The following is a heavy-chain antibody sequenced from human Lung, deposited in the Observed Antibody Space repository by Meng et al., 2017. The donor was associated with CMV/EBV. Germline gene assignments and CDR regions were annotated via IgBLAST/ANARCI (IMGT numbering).Heavy chain of an antibody. V-gene: IGHV4-34*01. J-gene: IGHJ4*02. D-gene: IGHD2-8*02. CDR2: VNHSGST. CDR3: ARVVLPTTWFVFPGPCFDY. Sequence: SETLSLTCAVYGGSFSGYYWNWIRQPPGKGLEWIGEVNHSGSTTYNPSLKSRVTISVDSSKNQFSLNLTSVTASDTALYYCARVVLPTTWFVFPGPCFDYWGQGSLVTVSS. CDR1: GGSFSGYY.